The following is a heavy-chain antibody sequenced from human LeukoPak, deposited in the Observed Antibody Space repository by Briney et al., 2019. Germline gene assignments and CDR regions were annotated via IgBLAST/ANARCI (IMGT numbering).Heavy chain of an antibody. J-gene: IGHJ4*02. V-gene: IGHV2-5*01. Sequence: SGPTLVNPTQTLTLTCTFSGFSLSTSGVGVGWIRQPPGKALEWLALIYWNDDKRYSPSLKSRLTITKDTSKNQVVLTMTNMDPVDTATYYCARRTLYCSGGSCYFDYWGQGTLVTVSS. D-gene: IGHD2-15*01. CDR1: GFSLSTSGVG. CDR3: ARRTLYCSGGSCYFDY. CDR2: IYWNDDK.